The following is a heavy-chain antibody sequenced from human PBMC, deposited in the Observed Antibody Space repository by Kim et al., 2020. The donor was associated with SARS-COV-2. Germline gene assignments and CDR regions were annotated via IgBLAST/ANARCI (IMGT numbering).Heavy chain of an antibody. V-gene: IGHV4-39*01. CDR3: ARHNRIAAIRMNWFDP. CDR2: IYYSGST. CDR1: GGSISTGAYY. D-gene: IGHD6-13*01. J-gene: IGHJ5*02. Sequence: SETLSLTCTVSGGSISTGAYYWGWIRQPPGKGLEWIGSIYYSGSTYYNPSLKSRVTISVDTSKNQFSLNLSSVTAADTAVFYCARHNRIAAIRMNWFDPWGQGTLITVSS.